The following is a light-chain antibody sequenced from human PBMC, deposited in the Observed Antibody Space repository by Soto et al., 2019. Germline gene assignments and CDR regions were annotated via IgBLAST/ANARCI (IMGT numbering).Light chain of an antibody. V-gene: IGKV4-1*01. J-gene: IGKJ1*01. Sequence: DIVMTQSPDSLAVSLGERTTINCRSSQSVLHRSKRKNYLAWYQQKAGQPTILLISWASTRESVVPDRFSGSGSGKDFPLTSSILHAEYVTSYYRQQYYSGRTFGQGTKVEI. CDR3: QQYYSGRT. CDR2: WAS. CDR1: QSVLHRSKRKNY.